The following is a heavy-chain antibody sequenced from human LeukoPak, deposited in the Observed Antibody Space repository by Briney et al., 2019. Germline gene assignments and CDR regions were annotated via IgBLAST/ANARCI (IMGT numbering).Heavy chain of an antibody. Sequence: GGSLRLSCAASGFTFSSYWMSWVRQALGKGLEWVANIKQDGSEKYYVDSVKGRFTISRDNSKNSLYLQMNSLRTEDTALYYCAKGYGGEGDAFDIWGQGTMVTVSS. CDR2: IKQDGSEK. D-gene: IGHD4-23*01. V-gene: IGHV3-7*03. J-gene: IGHJ3*02. CDR3: AKGYGGEGDAFDI. CDR1: GFTFSSYW.